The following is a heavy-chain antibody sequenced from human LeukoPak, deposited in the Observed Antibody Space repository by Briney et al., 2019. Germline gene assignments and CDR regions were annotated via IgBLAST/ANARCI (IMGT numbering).Heavy chain of an antibody. Sequence: PGGSLRLSCAASGFNSGVNFDEFGMNWVRQAPGKGLEWVSGINWNGGSTGYADSVKGQFTISRDNAKNSLYLQMNSLRAEDTAFYYCAREEGDGFDVWGQGTMVTVSS. J-gene: IGHJ3*01. CDR1: GFNSGVNFDEFG. V-gene: IGHV3-20*04. CDR3: AREEGDGFDV. CDR2: INWNGGST.